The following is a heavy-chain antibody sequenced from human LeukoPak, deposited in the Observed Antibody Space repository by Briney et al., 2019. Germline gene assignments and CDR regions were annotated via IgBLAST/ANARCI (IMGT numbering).Heavy chain of an antibody. V-gene: IGHV1-2*02. CDR2: INPNSGGT. D-gene: IGHD1-26*01. Sequence: ASVKVSFKASGYTFTGYYMHWVRQAPGQGLEWMGWINPNSGGTNYAQKFQGRVTMTRDTSISTAYMELSRLRSDDTAVYYCARELRELLGAFDYWGQGTLVTVSS. CDR3: ARELRELLGAFDY. J-gene: IGHJ4*02. CDR1: GYTFTGYY.